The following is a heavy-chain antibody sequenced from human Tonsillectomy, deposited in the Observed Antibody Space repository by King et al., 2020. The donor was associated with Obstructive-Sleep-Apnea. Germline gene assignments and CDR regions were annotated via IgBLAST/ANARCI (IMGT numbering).Heavy chain of an antibody. V-gene: IGHV1-18*01. D-gene: IGHD3-9*01. Sequence: VQLVESGAEVKKPGASVKVSCKASGYTFTSYGISWVRQAPGQGLEWMGWISAYNGNTNYAQKLQGRVTMTTDTSTSTAYMELRSLRSDDTAVYYCARELHLIDSSYYYGMDVWGQGTTVTVSS. CDR3: ARELHLIDSSYYYGMDV. J-gene: IGHJ6*02. CDR1: GYTFTSYG. CDR2: ISAYNGNT.